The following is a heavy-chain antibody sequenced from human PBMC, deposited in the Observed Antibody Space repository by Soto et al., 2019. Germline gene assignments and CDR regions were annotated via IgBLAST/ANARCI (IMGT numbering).Heavy chain of an antibody. V-gene: IGHV4-59*01. CDR1: GGSISSYY. Sequence: SETLSLTCTVSGGSISSYYWSWIRQPPGKGPEWIGYIYYSGSTNYNPSLKSRVTISVDTSKNQFSLKLSSVTAADTAVYYCARVPRRRRSSCYTDVWGKGTTLT. CDR2: IYYSGST. CDR3: ARVPRRRRSSCYTDV. J-gene: IGHJ6*03. D-gene: IGHD6-25*01.